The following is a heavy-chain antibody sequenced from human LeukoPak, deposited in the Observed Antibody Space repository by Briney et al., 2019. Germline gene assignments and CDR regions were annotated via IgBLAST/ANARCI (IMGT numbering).Heavy chain of an antibody. Sequence: SETLSLTCTVSGGSISSYYWSWIRQPPGKGLEWIGYIYYSGSTNYNPSLKSRVTISVDTSKNQFSLKPSSVTAADTAVYYCARTTRDGYNRFDYWGQGTLVTVSS. J-gene: IGHJ4*02. CDR1: GGSISSYY. CDR3: ARTTRDGYNRFDY. V-gene: IGHV4-59*01. CDR2: IYYSGST. D-gene: IGHD5-24*01.